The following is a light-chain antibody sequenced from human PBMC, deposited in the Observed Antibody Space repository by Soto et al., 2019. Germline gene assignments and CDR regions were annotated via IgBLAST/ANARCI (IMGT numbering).Light chain of an antibody. Sequence: QSVLTQPASVSGSPGQSITISCTGTSSDVDGYNYVSWYQQHPGKAPKHMIYDVSNLPSGVSNRFSGSKSGNTASLTISGLQAEDEADYYCSSYTSSSTLENWVFGGGTKLTVL. CDR2: DVS. CDR3: SSYTSSSTLENWV. J-gene: IGLJ3*02. CDR1: SSDVDGYNY. V-gene: IGLV2-14*01.